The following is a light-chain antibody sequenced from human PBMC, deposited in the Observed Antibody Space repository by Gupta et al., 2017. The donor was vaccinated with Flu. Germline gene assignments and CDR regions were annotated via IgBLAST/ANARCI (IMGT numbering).Light chain of an antibody. J-gene: IGLJ1*01. CDR2: DVS. Sequence: SITISCTGTSNDVGGYNYVSWYQQHPGKAPKFIIYDVSNRPSGVSNRFSGSKSGDTASLTISGLQAEDEADYYCSSYTRGDTGVFGTGTKVTVL. V-gene: IGLV2-14*04. CDR1: SNDVGGYNY. CDR3: SSYTRGDTGV.